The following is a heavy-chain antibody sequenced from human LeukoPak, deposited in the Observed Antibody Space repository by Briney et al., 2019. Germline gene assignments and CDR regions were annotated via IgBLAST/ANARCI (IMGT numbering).Heavy chain of an antibody. J-gene: IGHJ4*02. V-gene: IGHV3-9*01. CDR2: ISWNSGSI. D-gene: IGHD5-12*01. CDR1: GFTFDDYA. Sequence: GGSLRLSCAASGFTFDDYAMHWVRQAPGRGLEWVSGISWNSGSIGYADSVKGRFTIYRDNAKNSLYLQMNSLRAEDTALYYCAKLVGRGSGYFSFVDYWGQGTLVTVSS. CDR3: AKLVGRGSGYFSFVDY.